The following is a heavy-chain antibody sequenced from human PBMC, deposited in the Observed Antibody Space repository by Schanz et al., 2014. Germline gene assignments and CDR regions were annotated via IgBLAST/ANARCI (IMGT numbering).Heavy chain of an antibody. Sequence: VQLVESGGALVQPGGSLRLSCAASGFTFSTYSMNWVRQAPGKGLEWVALISYDGSNKYYADSVKGRLTVSRDNSENTVYLEFHSLRSEDTALYYCAREAKWGQWYFDLWGRGSLVTVSS. D-gene: IGHD1-26*01. V-gene: IGHV3-30*03. J-gene: IGHJ2*01. CDR1: GFTFSTYS. CDR3: AREAKWGQWYFDL. CDR2: ISYDGSNK.